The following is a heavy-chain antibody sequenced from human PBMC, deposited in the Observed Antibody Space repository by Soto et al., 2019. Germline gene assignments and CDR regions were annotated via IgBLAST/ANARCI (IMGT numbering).Heavy chain of an antibody. CDR1: GYTFTNCG. J-gene: IGHJ4*02. CDR2: ISPYKGNT. CDR3: ARDLEGSGSYYTDY. Sequence: ASVKVSCKASGYTFTNCGIAWVRQAPGQGLEWMGWISPYKGNTHYAQKFQGRVTMTTDTSTSTAYMELRSLRSDDTAVYYCARDLEGSGSYYTDYWGQGTLVTVPQ. V-gene: IGHV1-18*01. D-gene: IGHD3-10*01.